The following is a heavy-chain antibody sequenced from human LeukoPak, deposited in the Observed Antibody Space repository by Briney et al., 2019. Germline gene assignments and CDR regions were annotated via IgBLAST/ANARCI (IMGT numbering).Heavy chain of an antibody. J-gene: IGHJ4*02. D-gene: IGHD1-26*01. Sequence: GGSLRLSCAASGFTFSSFWMRWVRQAPGKGLELVANIKQDGSEKYYVGSVQGRFTISRDNAKNSLYLQMNSLRVEDTAVYYCARRIVGPSSGGDYWGQGTPVTVSS. CDR2: IKQDGSEK. CDR1: GFTFSSFW. V-gene: IGHV3-7*01. CDR3: ARRIVGPSSGGDY.